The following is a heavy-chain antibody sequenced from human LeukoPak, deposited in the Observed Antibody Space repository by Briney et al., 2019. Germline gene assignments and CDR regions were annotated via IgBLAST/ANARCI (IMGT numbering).Heavy chain of an antibody. D-gene: IGHD2-2*01. CDR3: ARLHGKYQLAYYYGMDV. J-gene: IGHJ6*02. CDR2: INHSGST. V-gene: IGHV4-34*01. CDR1: GGSFSGYY. Sequence: PSETLSLTCAVCGGSFSGYYWSWIRQPPGKGLEWIGEINHSGSTNYNPSLKSRVTISVDTSKNQFSLKLSSVTAADTAVYYCARLHGKYQLAYYYGMDVWGQGTTVTVSS.